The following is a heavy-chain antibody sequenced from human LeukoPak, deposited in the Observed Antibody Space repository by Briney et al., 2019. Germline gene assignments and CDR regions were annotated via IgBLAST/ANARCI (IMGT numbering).Heavy chain of an antibody. D-gene: IGHD6-19*01. V-gene: IGHV3-21*01. CDR1: GFTVSSDY. CDR3: ARDSSLTVAGNTNWFDP. J-gene: IGHJ5*02. Sequence: GGSLRLSCAASGFTVSSDYMNWVRQAPGRGLEWVSSISTGSSYIYYADSVKGRFTISRDNAKNSLYLQMNSLRAEDTAVYYCARDSSLTVAGNTNWFDPWGQGTLVTVSS. CDR2: ISTGSSYI.